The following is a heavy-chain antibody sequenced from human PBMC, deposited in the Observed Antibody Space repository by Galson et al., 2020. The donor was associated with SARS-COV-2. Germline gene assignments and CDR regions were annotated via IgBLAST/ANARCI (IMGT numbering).Heavy chain of an antibody. J-gene: IGHJ4*02. Sequence: GGSLRLSCAASGFTFSDSTIHWVRQASGKGLEWVGRIGSKANTYATVYAASVKGRFTISRDDSKSTAYLEMNSLRAEDTAVYYCARVGSSSWYFDYWGQGTLVTVSS. CDR3: ARVGSSSWYFDY. D-gene: IGHD6-13*01. V-gene: IGHV3-73*01. CDR2: IGSKANTYAT. CDR1: GFTFSDST.